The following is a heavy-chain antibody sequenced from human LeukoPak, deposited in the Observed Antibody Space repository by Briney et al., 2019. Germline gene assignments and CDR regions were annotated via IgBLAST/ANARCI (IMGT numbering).Heavy chain of an antibody. V-gene: IGHV3-23*01. CDR1: GFTFSSYG. CDR2: ISGSGGCT. D-gene: IGHD3-3*01. CDR3: AREAIFGVVSSRGARYYYMDV. J-gene: IGHJ6*03. Sequence: GGSLRLSCAASGFTFSSYGMSWGGRAPGKGLVGVSAISGSGGCTYCADSVKGRFAISRDNSTNTLYLQMNSLRAEDTAVYYCAREAIFGVVSSRGARYYYMDVWGKGTTVTVSS.